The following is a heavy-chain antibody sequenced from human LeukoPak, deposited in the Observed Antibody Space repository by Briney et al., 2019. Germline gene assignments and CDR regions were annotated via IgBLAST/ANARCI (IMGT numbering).Heavy chain of an antibody. CDR1: GYTFTSYY. V-gene: IGHV1-46*01. CDR3: ARGGYDFWSGSNYYYYYMDV. J-gene: IGHJ6*03. D-gene: IGHD3-3*01. Sequence: ASVKVSGKASGYTFTSYYMHWVRQAPGQGLEWMGIINPSGGSTSYAQKFQGRVTMTRDTSTSTVYMELRSLRSDDTAVYYCARGGYDFWSGSNYYYYYMDVWGKGTTVTVSS. CDR2: INPSGGST.